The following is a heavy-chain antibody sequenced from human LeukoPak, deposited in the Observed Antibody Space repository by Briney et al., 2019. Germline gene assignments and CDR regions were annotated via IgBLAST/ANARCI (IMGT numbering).Heavy chain of an antibody. CDR2: IYHSGST. D-gene: IGHD3-22*01. Sequence: SQTLSLTCTVSGGSISSGGYYWSWIRQPPGKGLEWIGYIYHSGSTYYNPSLKSRVTISVDRSKNQFSLKLSSVTAADTAVYYCAREGDSSGLSRANYFDYWGQGTLVTVSS. CDR1: GGSISSGGYY. CDR3: AREGDSSGLSRANYFDY. V-gene: IGHV4-30-2*01. J-gene: IGHJ4*02.